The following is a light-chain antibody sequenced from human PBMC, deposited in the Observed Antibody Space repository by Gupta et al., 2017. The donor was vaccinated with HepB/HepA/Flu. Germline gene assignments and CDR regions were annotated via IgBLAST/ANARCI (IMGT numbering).Light chain of an antibody. V-gene: IGKV3-15*01. J-gene: IGKJ1*01. Sequence: EIVMTQSPATLSVSPGERATLSCRASQSVTSNLVWYQQKPGQAPRLLIYGASTRATGIPARFSGSGSGTEFTLTINSLQSEDFAVYYCQQYNNWPQTFGPGTKVEIK. CDR3: QQYNNWPQT. CDR1: QSVTSN. CDR2: GAS.